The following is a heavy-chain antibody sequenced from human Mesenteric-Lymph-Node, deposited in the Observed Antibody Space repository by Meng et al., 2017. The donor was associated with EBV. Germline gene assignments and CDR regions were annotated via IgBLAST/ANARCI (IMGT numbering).Heavy chain of an antibody. D-gene: IGHD3-3*01. CDR2: VDPEDGET. V-gene: IGHV1-69-2*01. Sequence: VRLLQSGAEVKRPGATVKISCKVSGYTFTDYYMHWVQQAPGKGLEWMGLVDPEDGETIYAEKFQGRVSITADTSTDTAYMELSSLRSEDTAMYYCAISQHYTTFYWFDPWGQGTLVTVSS. CDR1: GYTFTDYY. CDR3: AISQHYTTFYWFDP. J-gene: IGHJ5*02.